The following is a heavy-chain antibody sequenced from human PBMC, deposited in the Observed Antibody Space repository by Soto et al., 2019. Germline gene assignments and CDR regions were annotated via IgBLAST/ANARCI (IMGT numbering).Heavy chain of an antibody. D-gene: IGHD2-8*01. CDR2: IYWNEDK. J-gene: IGHJ4*02. CDR1: AFSLSTNGVG. CDR3: VHTVMVHTLTGGHHFDY. V-gene: IGHV2-5*01. Sequence: SGPTLVNPTQTLTLTCTFSAFSLSTNGVGVGWIRQPPGKPLEWLAVIYWNEDKRYSRSLKSRLSITKDTSKNQVVLTMTTMDPVDTATYYCVHTVMVHTLTGGHHFDYWGPGILVTVSS.